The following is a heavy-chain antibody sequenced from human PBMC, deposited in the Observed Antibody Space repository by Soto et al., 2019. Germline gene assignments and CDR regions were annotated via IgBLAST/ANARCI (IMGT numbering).Heavy chain of an antibody. CDR1: GYTFTSYG. V-gene: IGHV1-18*01. CDR3: ASTELLRYFDWSRAGYFQH. Sequence: GASVKVSCKASGYTFTSYGISWVRQAPGQGLEWMGWISAYNGNTNYAQKLQGRVTMTTDTSTSTAYMELRSLRSDDTAVYYCASTELLRYFDWSRAGYFQHWGQGTLVTVSS. D-gene: IGHD3-9*01. CDR2: ISAYNGNT. J-gene: IGHJ1*01.